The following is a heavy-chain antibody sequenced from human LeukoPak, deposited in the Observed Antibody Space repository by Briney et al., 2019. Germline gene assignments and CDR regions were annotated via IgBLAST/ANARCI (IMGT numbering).Heavy chain of an antibody. D-gene: IGHD5-12*01. J-gene: IGHJ4*02. CDR1: GFTFSNFG. Sequence: PGGSLRLSCAASGFTFSNFGVHWVRQAPGKGLEWVAYIRNDGNIKHLADSVKGRFTISRDNSKNTMSLQMSSLRPEDTAVYYCAKDLIDIVPGAAFDSWGQGTLVTVSS. V-gene: IGHV3-30*02. CDR3: AKDLIDIVPGAAFDS. CDR2: IRNDGNIK.